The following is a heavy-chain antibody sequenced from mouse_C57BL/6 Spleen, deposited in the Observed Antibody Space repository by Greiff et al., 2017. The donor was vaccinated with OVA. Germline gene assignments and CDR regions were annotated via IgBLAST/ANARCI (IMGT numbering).Heavy chain of an antibody. J-gene: IGHJ1*03. V-gene: IGHV1-22*01. CDR2: INPNNGGT. Sequence: EVQLQQSGPELVKPGASVKMSCKASGYTFTDYNMHWVKQSHGKSLEWIGYINPNNGGTSYNQKFKGKATLTVNKSSSTAYMELRSLTSEDSAVYYCARSLYVSSYGYFDVWGTGTTVTVSS. CDR1: GYTFTDYN. D-gene: IGHD1-1*01. CDR3: ARSLYVSSYGYFDV.